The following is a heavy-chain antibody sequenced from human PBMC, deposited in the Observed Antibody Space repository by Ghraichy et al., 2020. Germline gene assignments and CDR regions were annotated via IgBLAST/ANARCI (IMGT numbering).Heavy chain of an antibody. CDR2: ISSSSSNK. J-gene: IGHJ6*02. V-gene: IGHV3-48*02. CDR3: ARASTVVRFYYYAAMDV. Sequence: GGSLRLSCAASGFTFSSYGLDWVRQAPGKGLEWVSHISSSSSNKFYADSVKGRFTISRDNAKNSLYLQMNSLRDEDTAVYYCARASTVVRFYYYAAMDVWGQGTTVTVSS. D-gene: IGHD4-23*01. CDR1: GFTFSSYG.